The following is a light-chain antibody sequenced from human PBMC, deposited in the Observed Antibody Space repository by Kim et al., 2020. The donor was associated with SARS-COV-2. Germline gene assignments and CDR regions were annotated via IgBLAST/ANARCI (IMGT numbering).Light chain of an antibody. V-gene: IGLV3-21*04. CDR2: YDS. CDR3: QVWDSSDDHRVV. Sequence: PRKTARITCGGTSIGSKSVNGYQQSPGQAPVLVISYDSVRPSGIPERFSGSNSGNTATVTISRVEAGDEANYYCQVWDSSDDHRVVFGGGTQLTVL. CDR1: SIGSKS. J-gene: IGLJ2*01.